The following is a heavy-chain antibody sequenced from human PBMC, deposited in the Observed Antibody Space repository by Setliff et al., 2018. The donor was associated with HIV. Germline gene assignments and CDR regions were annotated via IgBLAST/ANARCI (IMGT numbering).Heavy chain of an antibody. Sequence: SETLSLTCAVYGGSFSGYYWSWIRQPPGKGLEWIGEIIHSGSTNYNPSLKSRVTISVDTSKNQFSLKLSSVTAADTAVYYCARRSGFALDYWDQGTLVTVSS. CDR1: GGSFSGYY. V-gene: IGHV4-34*12. CDR2: IIHSGST. D-gene: IGHD5-12*01. J-gene: IGHJ4*02. CDR3: ARRSGFALDY.